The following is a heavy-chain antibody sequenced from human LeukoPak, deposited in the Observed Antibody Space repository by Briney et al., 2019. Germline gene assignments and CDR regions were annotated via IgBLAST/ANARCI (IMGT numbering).Heavy chain of an antibody. Sequence: GGSLRLSCVASGLTFSSFWMSWARQAPGKGLEWVSAISGSGGSTYYADSVKGRFTISRDNSKNTLYLQMNSLRAEDTAVYYCAKDPTAMVTAGDYWGQGTLVTVSS. J-gene: IGHJ4*02. CDR2: ISGSGGST. D-gene: IGHD5-18*01. CDR1: GLTFSSFW. CDR3: AKDPTAMVTAGDY. V-gene: IGHV3-23*01.